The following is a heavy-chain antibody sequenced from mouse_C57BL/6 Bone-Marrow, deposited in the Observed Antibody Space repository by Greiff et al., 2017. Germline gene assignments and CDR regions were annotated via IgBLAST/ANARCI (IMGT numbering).Heavy chain of an antibody. J-gene: IGHJ4*01. CDR3: ARLGTWTYAMDY. Sequence: QVQLQQSGAELVRPGPSVKMSCKASGYTFTNYWIGWAKQRPGHGLEWIGDIYPGGGYTNYNEKFKGKATLTADKSSSTAYMQFSSLTSADSAIYYCARLGTWTYAMDYWGQGTSVTVSS. D-gene: IGHD4-1*01. CDR1: GYTFTNYW. CDR2: IYPGGGYT. V-gene: IGHV1-63*01.